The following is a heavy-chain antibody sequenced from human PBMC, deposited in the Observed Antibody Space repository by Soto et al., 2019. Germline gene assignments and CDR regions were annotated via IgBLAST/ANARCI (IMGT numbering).Heavy chain of an antibody. D-gene: IGHD3-22*01. CDR2: ITSSGSTI. J-gene: IGHJ4*02. V-gene: IGHV3-11*01. CDR1: GFTFSDYY. Sequence: PGGSLRLSCAAPGFTFSDYYMSWIRQAPGKGLEWVSYITSSGSTIYYADSVRGRFTISRDNAKNSLYLQMNSLRAEDTALYYCAKDFDSGPNSSGYFGYWGQGTLVTVSS. CDR3: AKDFDSGPNSSGYFGY.